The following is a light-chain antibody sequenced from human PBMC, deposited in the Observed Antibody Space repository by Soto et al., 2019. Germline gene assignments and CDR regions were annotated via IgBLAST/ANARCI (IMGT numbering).Light chain of an antibody. V-gene: IGKV1-27*01. CDR2: DAS. CDR3: PKYNSAPRA. CDR1: QGISNF. Sequence: DIQMTQYTSSLSAYVGDRGTITCRASQGISNFLAWYQQKPGKVPKLLIYDASTLQSGVPSRFSGSGSGTDFTLTISSLQPEDVAPDYCPKYNSAPRAFGQGTKVEIK. J-gene: IGKJ1*01.